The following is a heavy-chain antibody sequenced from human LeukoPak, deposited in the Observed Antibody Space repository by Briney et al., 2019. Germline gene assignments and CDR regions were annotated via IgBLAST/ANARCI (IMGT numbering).Heavy chain of an antibody. CDR1: GGSISSYY. D-gene: IGHD6-13*01. CDR2: INHSGST. CDR3: ARAYSSSWYSRTQEYFQH. J-gene: IGHJ1*01. Sequence: SETLSLTCTVSGGSISSYYWSWIRQPPGKGLEWIGEINHSGSTNYNPSLKSRVTISVDTSKNQFSLKLSSVTAADTAVYYCARAYSSSWYSRTQEYFQHWGQGTLVTVSS. V-gene: IGHV4-34*01.